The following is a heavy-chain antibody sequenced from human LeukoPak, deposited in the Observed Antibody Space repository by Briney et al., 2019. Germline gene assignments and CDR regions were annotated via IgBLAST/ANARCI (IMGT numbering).Heavy chain of an antibody. CDR3: ARDLDSSGYRFTGDY. D-gene: IGHD3-22*01. J-gene: IGHJ4*02. V-gene: IGHV1-2*02. CDR1: GYTFTGYY. Sequence: ASVKVSCRASGYTFTGYYMHWVRQAPGQGLEWMGWINPNSGGTSYAQKFQGRVTMTRDTSISTAYMELSRLRSEDTAVYYCARDLDSSGYRFTGDYWGQGTLVTVSS. CDR2: INPNSGGT.